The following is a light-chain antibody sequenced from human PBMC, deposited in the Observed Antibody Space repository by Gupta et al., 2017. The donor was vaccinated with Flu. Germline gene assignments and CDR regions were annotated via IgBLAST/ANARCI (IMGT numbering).Light chain of an antibody. CDR1: SRDVGGVND. CDR2: EVV. Sequence: SALTQPPSASGSPGQSVTISCTGTSRDVGGVNDVSWYQQHPGKAPTLIVYEVVKRPAAVPDRFSASKSGNTASLTVSERTAEEEADYYCSTYACCDKDVFGSGTKATVL. J-gene: IGLJ1*01. V-gene: IGLV2-8*01. CDR3: STYACCDKDV.